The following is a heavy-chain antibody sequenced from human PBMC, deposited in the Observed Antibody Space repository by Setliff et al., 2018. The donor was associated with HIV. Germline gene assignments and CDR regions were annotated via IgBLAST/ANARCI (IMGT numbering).Heavy chain of an antibody. Sequence: GGSLRLSCAASGLIVDRKWIGWARRAPGKGLEWISFISHGGATKYYADSVKGRFTISRDNAKNSLYLVMNSLRADDTATYYCARDRLTSARYWTSDYWGQGTLVTVSS. J-gene: IGHJ4*02. CDR2: ISHGGATK. CDR1: GLIVDRKW. CDR3: ARDRLTSARYWTSDY. D-gene: IGHD2-8*02. V-gene: IGHV3-48*01.